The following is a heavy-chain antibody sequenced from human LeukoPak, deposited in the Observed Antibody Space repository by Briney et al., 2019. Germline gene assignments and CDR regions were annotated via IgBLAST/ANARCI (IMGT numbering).Heavy chain of an antibody. V-gene: IGHV3-74*01. CDR3: ARELSGSISRHFDY. J-gene: IGHJ4*02. CDR2: INTDGNIT. Sequence: PGGSLRLSRGASGFSFSLYGMHWVRQAPGKGPVWVSRINTDGNITTYADSVKGRFSISRDNAKNALYLQMNSLRAEDTAVFYCARELSGSISRHFDYWGQGTLVTVSS. CDR1: GFSFSLYG. D-gene: IGHD2-15*01.